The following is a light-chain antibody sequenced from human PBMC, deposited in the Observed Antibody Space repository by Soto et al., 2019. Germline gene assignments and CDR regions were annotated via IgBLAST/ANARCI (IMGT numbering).Light chain of an antibody. J-gene: IGLJ1*01. CDR3: QSYDSSLGYV. V-gene: IGLV1-40*01. CDR2: DNS. CDR1: SSNIGANHG. Sequence: QSVLTQPPSVSGAPGQRVTISCTGSSSNIGANHGVHWYQQLPGTAPKLLIYDNSNRPSGVPDRFSGSKSGTSASLAITGLQAEDEADYYCQSYDSSLGYVFGTGTKLTVL.